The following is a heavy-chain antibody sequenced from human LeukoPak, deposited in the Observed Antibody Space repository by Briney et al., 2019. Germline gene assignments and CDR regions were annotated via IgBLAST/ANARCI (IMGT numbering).Heavy chain of an antibody. CDR1: GGSISSGGYY. J-gene: IGHJ6*02. D-gene: IGHD3-10*01. CDR2: IYYIVNT. V-gene: IGHV4-30-4*08. CDR3: ATYDYGSGLGRGLGGMDV. Sequence: SETLSLTCTVSGGSISSGGYYWGWIRQQPGKGLEGIVYIYYIVNTSYIPSLKRRSTMSVDTSTNQCSLKLSSVTAADTALYYCATYDYGSGLGRGLGGMDVWGQATTVTVS.